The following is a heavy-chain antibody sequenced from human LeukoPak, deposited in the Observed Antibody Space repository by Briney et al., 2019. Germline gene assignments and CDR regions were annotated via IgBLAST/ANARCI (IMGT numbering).Heavy chain of an antibody. V-gene: IGHV3-7*01. CDR1: GFTCSSYW. D-gene: IGHD5-18*01. CDR3: ARGNSYGLYYFDY. CDR2: IKQDGSEK. J-gene: IGHJ4*02. Sequence: PGGSLRLSCAASGFTCSSYWMSWVRQAPGKGLEWVANIKQDGSEKYYVDSVKGRFTISRDNAKNSLYLQMNSLRAEDTAVYYCARGNSYGLYYFDYWGQGTLVTVSS.